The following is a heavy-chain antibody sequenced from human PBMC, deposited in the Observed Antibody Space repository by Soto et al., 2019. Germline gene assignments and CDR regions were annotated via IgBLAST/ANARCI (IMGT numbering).Heavy chain of an antibody. J-gene: IGHJ4*02. CDR3: ASGRGAVAGALDY. Sequence: ESGGGVVQPGRSLRLSCAASGFTFSSYAMHWVRQAPGKGLGWVAIISYDGSNKYYADSVKGRFTISRDNSKNTLYLQMNSLRAEDTAVYYCASGRGAVAGALDYWGQGTLVTVSS. CDR2: ISYDGSNK. D-gene: IGHD6-19*01. V-gene: IGHV3-30-3*01. CDR1: GFTFSSYA.